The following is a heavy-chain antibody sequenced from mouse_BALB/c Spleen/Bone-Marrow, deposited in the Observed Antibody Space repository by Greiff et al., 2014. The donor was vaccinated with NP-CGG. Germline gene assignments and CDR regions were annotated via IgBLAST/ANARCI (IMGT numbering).Heavy chain of an antibody. CDR2: IDPANGNA. D-gene: IGHD2-14*01. V-gene: IGHV14-3*02. CDR1: GFNIEDTH. J-gene: IGHJ2*01. Sequence: VQLQQSGAELVKPGASVKLSCTASGFNIEDTHMHWVKQRPEQGLEWIGRIDPANGNAKYDPKFQGKATITADTSSNTAYLQLSSLTSEDTAVYYCARYRLGTYFDFWGQGTTLTVSS. CDR3: ARYRLGTYFDF.